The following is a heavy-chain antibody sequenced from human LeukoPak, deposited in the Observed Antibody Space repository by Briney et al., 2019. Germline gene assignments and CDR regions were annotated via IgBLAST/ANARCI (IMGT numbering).Heavy chain of an antibody. CDR3: AREHSSSSGKVFDY. CDR1: GYTFPGYY. Sequence: ASVKVSCKASGYTFPGYYMHWVRQAPGQGLEWMGWINPNSGGTNYAQKFQGRVTMTRDTSISTVYMELSRLRSDDTAVYYRAREHSSSSGKVFDYWGQGTLVTVSS. D-gene: IGHD6-6*01. J-gene: IGHJ4*02. V-gene: IGHV1-2*02. CDR2: INPNSGGT.